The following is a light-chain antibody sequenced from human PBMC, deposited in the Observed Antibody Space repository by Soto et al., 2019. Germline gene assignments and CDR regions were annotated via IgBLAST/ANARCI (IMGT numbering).Light chain of an antibody. J-gene: IGLJ2*01. CDR2: EVS. V-gene: IGLV2-14*01. CDR1: SSDVGGYNY. Sequence: QSALTQPASVSGSPGQSITISCTGTSSDVGGYNYVSWYQQHPGKAPKLMSYEVSNRPSGVSNRFSGSKSGNTASLTISGLQAEDEADYYCSSYTSSSTRVVFGGGTQLTVL. CDR3: SSYTSSSTRVV.